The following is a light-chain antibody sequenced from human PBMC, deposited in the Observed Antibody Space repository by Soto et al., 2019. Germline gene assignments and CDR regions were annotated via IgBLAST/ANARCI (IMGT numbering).Light chain of an antibody. CDR1: QSLMHTNGYNF. Sequence: DIVMTQSPFSLPVTPGEPASISCRSNQSLMHTNGYNFLDWYVQKPGQSPQLLIYLGSNRATGVPDRFSGRGSGTDFTLKISRVEADDVGTYYCMQALQNPFTFGPGTKVDSK. V-gene: IGKV2-28*01. CDR3: MQALQNPFT. CDR2: LGS. J-gene: IGKJ3*01.